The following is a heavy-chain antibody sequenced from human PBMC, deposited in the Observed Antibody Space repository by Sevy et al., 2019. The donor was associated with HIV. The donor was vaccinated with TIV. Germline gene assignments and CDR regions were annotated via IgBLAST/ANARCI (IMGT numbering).Heavy chain of an antibody. D-gene: IGHD3-16*01. J-gene: IGHJ4*02. CDR3: AGENAWGRGYS. CDR2: IYYNGHI. V-gene: IGHV4-59*08. Sequence: SETLSLTCTVSGGSITSLYLNWIRQPPGKGLEWIANIYYNGHINYNPSLKSRFTLSLDTSKNQFSLRMSSVTAADTAMYYCAGENAWGRGYSWGQGTLVTVSS. CDR1: GGSITSLY.